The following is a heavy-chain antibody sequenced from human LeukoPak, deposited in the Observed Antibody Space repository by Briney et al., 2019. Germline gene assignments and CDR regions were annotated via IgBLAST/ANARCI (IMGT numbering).Heavy chain of an antibody. CDR2: KNPNSGNT. D-gene: IGHD3-22*01. CDR3: ARGMGSGSYSAAYYFDY. CDR1: GYTFTSYD. J-gene: IGHJ4*02. Sequence: ASVKVSCKASGYTFTSYDINWVRQATGQGLEWMGWKNPNSGNTGYAQKFQDRVSMTRNTSISTAYMELSSLRSEDTAVYYCARGMGSGSYSAAYYFDYWGQGTLVTVSS. V-gene: IGHV1-8*01.